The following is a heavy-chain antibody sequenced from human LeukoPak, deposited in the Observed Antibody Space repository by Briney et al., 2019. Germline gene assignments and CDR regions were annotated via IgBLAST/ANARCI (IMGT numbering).Heavy chain of an antibody. J-gene: IGHJ5*02. CDR3: ARERPASWDYYYMDP. CDR2: IYYSGST. V-gene: IGHV4-59*01. CDR1: GGSISSYY. Sequence: PSETLSLTCTVSGGSISSYYWSWIRQPPGKGLEWIGYIYYSGSTNYNPSLKSRVTISVDTSKNQFSLKLSSVTAADTAVYYCARERPASWDYYYMDPWGQGTLVTVSS. D-gene: IGHD1-26*01.